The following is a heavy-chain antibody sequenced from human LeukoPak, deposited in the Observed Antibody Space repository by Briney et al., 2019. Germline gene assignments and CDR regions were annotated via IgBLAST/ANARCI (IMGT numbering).Heavy chain of an antibody. V-gene: IGHV3-7*01. CDR1: GFTFSRYW. Sequence: PGGSLRLSCVGSGFTFSRYWLNWVRQAPGKGLEWVANMNQDGSEIYYLDSVKGRFTISRDNPKNTLYLQMNSLRAEHTAVYYCAKSTTVTTQQRGYFDYWGQGTLVTVSS. CDR3: AKSTTVTTQQRGYFDY. J-gene: IGHJ4*02. CDR2: MNQDGSEI. D-gene: IGHD4-11*01.